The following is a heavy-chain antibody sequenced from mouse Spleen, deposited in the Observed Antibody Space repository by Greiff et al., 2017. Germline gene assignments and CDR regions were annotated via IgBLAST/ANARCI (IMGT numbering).Heavy chain of an antibody. CDR2: ISSGSSTI. V-gene: IGHV5-17*02. Sequence: EVKLVESGGGLVQPGGSRKLSCAASGFTFSSFGMHWVRQAPEKGLEWVAYISSGSSTIYYADTVKGRFTISRDNPKNTLFLHMTSLRSEDTAMYYCARYLHWYFDVWGAGTTVTVSS. CDR3: ARYLHWYFDV. J-gene: IGHJ1*01. CDR1: GFTFSSFG. D-gene: IGHD5-1*01.